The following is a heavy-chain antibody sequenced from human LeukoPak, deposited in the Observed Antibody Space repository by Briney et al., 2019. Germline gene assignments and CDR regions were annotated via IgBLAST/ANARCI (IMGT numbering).Heavy chain of an antibody. J-gene: IGHJ4*02. CDR3: AKDDYYDTSGYRD. CDR1: GFHFSKYD. D-gene: IGHD3-22*01. Sequence: PGGSLRLSCAASGFHFSKYDMSWVRQAPGKGLEWVSEISGSGGATYYVDSVKGRFTISRDNSKNTLYLQMNSLRAEDTAVYYCAKDDYYDTSGYRDWGQGTLVTVSS. V-gene: IGHV3-23*01. CDR2: ISGSGGAT.